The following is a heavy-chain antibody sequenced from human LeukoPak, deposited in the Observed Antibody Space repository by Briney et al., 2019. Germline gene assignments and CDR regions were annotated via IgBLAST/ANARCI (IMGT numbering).Heavy chain of an antibody. J-gene: IGHJ4*02. CDR1: GGSISSYY. Sequence: SETLSLTCTVSGGSISSYYWSWIRQPAGKGLEWIGRIYTSGSTNYNPSLKSRVTISVDTSKNQFSLKLSSVTAADTAVYYCARGAWDGDYGSGPDYWGQGTLVTVSS. V-gene: IGHV4-4*07. D-gene: IGHD4-17*01. CDR3: ARGAWDGDYGSGPDY. CDR2: IYTSGST.